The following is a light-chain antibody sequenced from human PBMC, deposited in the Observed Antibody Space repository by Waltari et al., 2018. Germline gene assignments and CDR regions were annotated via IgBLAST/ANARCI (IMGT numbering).Light chain of an antibody. V-gene: IGKV1-39*01. CDR3: QQSYSAPH. CDR1: QSINRH. CDR2: AAS. J-gene: IGKJ3*01. Sequence: DIQMAQSPSSLSASVGDRSTITCRASQSINRHLNWYQHKSGKAPKLLIYAASSLQSGVPSRFSGSGSGTDFTLTISSLQPEDFATYYCQQSYSAPHFGPGTKVDIK.